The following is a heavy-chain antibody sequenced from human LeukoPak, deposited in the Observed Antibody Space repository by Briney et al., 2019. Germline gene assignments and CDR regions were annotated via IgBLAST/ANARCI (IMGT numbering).Heavy chain of an antibody. Sequence: GGSLRLSCVASRFTFSVYWMSWVRQAPGKGLEWVANIKEDGSEKYYVDSVKGRFTISRDNAKNSLYLQMSSLRAEDTAVYYCARGGSWFAPWGQGTLVTVSS. J-gene: IGHJ5*02. CDR3: ARGGSWFAP. CDR2: IKEDGSEK. CDR1: RFTFSVYW. V-gene: IGHV3-7*01. D-gene: IGHD3-10*01.